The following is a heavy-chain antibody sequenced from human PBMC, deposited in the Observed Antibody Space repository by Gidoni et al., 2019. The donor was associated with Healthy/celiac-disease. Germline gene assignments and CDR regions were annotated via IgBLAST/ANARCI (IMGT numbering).Heavy chain of an antibody. D-gene: IGHD3-9*01. V-gene: IGHV3-30*01. CDR1: GFTFSSYA. CDR2: RSYDGSKK. J-gene: IGHJ3*02. CDR3: ASFDWDAFDI. Sequence: QVQLVESGGGVVQPGRSLRLSCAASGFTFSSYAMHWVRQAPGKGREWVVVRSYDGSKKYYADSVKGRFTISRDNSKNTLYLQMNSLRAEDTAVYYCASFDWDAFDIWGQGTMVTVSS.